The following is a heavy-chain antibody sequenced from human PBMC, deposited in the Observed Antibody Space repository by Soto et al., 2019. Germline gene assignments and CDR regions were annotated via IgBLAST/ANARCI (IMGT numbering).Heavy chain of an antibody. D-gene: IGHD2-15*01. Sequence: QVQLVQSGAEVKKPGSSVKVSCKASGGTFSSYAISWVRQAPGQGLEWMGGIIPIFGTANYAQKFQGRVTITADKSTSTAYMELSSLRSEDTAVYYCARDFGCSGGSCYYYYYGMDVWGQGTTVTVSS. CDR2: IIPIFGTA. CDR1: GGTFSSYA. CDR3: ARDFGCSGGSCYYYYYGMDV. J-gene: IGHJ6*02. V-gene: IGHV1-69*06.